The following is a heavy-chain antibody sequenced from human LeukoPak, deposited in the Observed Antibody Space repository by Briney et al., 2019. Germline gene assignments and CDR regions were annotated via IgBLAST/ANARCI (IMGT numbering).Heavy chain of an antibody. D-gene: IGHD6-6*01. Sequence: GASVKVSCKASGDTLTTYDFNWVRQAAGQGLEGMGWMYPNSGNTGYAQKFQGRVTMTRNTSISTAYMELSSLTSEDTAVYYCAKSLPGIAAHWGQGTLVSVTS. CDR3: AKSLPGIAAH. CDR2: MYPNSGNT. CDR1: GDTLTTYD. V-gene: IGHV1-8*01. J-gene: IGHJ4*02.